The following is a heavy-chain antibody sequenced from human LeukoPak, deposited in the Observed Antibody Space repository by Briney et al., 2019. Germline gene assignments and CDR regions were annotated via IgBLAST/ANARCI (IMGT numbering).Heavy chain of an antibody. CDR2: ISSSGSTI. Sequence: GGSLRLSCAASGFTFSDYYMSWIRQAPGKGLEWVSYISSSGSTIYYADSVKGRFTISRDNAKNSLYLQMNSLRAEDTAVYYCARDFRTIRGVPHVCDVWGQGTMVTVSS. V-gene: IGHV3-11*01. CDR1: GFTFSDYY. J-gene: IGHJ3*01. CDR3: ARDFRTIRGVPHVCDV. D-gene: IGHD3-10*01.